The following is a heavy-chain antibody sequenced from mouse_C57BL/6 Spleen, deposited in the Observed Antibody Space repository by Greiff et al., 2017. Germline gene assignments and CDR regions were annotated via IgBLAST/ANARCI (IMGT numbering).Heavy chain of an antibody. CDR3: ARHPNYYGSSYVDWYFDV. D-gene: IGHD1-1*01. CDR1: GFTFSDYY. Sequence: EVQLVESGGGLVQPGGSLKLSCAASGFTFSDYYMYWVRQTPEKRLEWVAYISNGGGSTYYPDTVKGRFTISSDNAKNTLYLQMSRLKSEDSAMYYCARHPNYYGSSYVDWYFDVWGTGTTVTVSS. V-gene: IGHV5-12*01. J-gene: IGHJ1*03. CDR2: ISNGGGST.